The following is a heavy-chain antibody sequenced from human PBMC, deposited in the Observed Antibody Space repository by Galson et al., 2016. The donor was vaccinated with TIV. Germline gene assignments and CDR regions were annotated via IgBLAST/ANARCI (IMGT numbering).Heavy chain of an antibody. Sequence: SVKVSCKASGYTFSTYGFSWVRQAPGQGLEWLGWISSHNGDTNYAHNLQGRVTMTTDTSTTTAYMELRSLRSDDTAVYYCARDRGSMTMILVVDYYYGMDVWGQGTTVTVSS. J-gene: IGHJ6*02. V-gene: IGHV1-18*04. CDR3: ARDRGSMTMILVVDYYYGMDV. CDR1: GYTFSTYG. CDR2: ISSHNGDT. D-gene: IGHD3-22*01.